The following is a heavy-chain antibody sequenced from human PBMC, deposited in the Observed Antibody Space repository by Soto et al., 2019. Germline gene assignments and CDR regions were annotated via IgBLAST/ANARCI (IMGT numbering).Heavy chain of an antibody. CDR2: ISGSGGSV. Sequence: GSLRLSCAASVFTFSNYVMNWVRQAPGKGLEWVSGISGSGGSVYYVDSVKGRFTISRDKSKNTVYLQMNNLRAEDTAVYYCAKDGTSYLPFYFDSWGQGILVTVSS. V-gene: IGHV3-23*01. J-gene: IGHJ4*01. CDR1: VFTFSNYV. CDR3: AKDGTSYLPFYFDS. D-gene: IGHD3-3*02.